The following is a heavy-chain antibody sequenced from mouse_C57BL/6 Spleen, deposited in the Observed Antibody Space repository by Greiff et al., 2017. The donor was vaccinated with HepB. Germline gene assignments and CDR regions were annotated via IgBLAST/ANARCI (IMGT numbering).Heavy chain of an antibody. D-gene: IGHD1-1*01. CDR1: GYTFTSYW. V-gene: IGHV1-64*01. J-gene: IGHJ4*01. CDR3: ARYDYGSSYRGNAMDY. Sequence: QVQLQQPGAELVKPGASVKLSCKASGYTFTSYWMHWVKQRPGQGLEWIGMIHPNSGSTNYNEKFKSKATLTVDKSSSTAYMQLSSLTSEDSAVYYCARYDYGSSYRGNAMDYWGQGTSVTVSS. CDR2: IHPNSGST.